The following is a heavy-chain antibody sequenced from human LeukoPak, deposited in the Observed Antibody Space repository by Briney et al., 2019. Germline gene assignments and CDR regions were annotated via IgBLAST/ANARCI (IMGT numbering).Heavy chain of an antibody. Sequence: ASVKVSCKASGYTFTSYDINWVRQATGQGLEWMGWMNPNSGNTGYAQKFQGRVTMTRNTSISTAYMELGSMRSEDTAVYYCARVAPQGLRYFDWFTYYYGMDVWGQGTTVTVSS. CDR2: MNPNSGNT. D-gene: IGHD3-9*01. CDR1: GYTFTSYD. J-gene: IGHJ6*02. V-gene: IGHV1-8*01. CDR3: ARVAPQGLRYFDWFTYYYGMDV.